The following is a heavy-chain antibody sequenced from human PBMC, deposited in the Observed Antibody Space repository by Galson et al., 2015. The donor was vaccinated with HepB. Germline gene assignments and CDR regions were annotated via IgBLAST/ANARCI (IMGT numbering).Heavy chain of an antibody. CDR3: ARMPWELLNLDY. Sequence: SVKVSCKASGYTFSSYAMNWVRQAPGQGLEWMGWISAYNGNTNYAQKLQGRVTMTTDTSTSTAYMELRSLRSDDTAVYYCARMPWELLNLDYWGQGTLVTVSS. V-gene: IGHV1-18*01. CDR2: ISAYNGNT. J-gene: IGHJ4*02. CDR1: GYTFSSYA. D-gene: IGHD1-26*01.